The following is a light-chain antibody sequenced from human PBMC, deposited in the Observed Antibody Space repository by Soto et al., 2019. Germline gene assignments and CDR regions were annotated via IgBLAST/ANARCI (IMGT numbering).Light chain of an antibody. Sequence: ELTQSPGTLSLSPGERATLSCRASQSVSRYLVWYQQKPGQAPRLLIYGASSRASGIPDRFSGSGSGTDFTLTINRLGPEDSAVYYCQQFDTSPYTFGQGTKLEIK. CDR3: QQFDTSPYT. V-gene: IGKV3-20*01. CDR2: GAS. CDR1: QSVSRY. J-gene: IGKJ2*01.